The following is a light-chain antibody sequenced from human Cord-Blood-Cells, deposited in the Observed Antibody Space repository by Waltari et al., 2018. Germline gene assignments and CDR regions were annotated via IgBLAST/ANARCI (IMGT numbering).Light chain of an antibody. CDR2: WAS. J-gene: IGKJ2*01. CDR1: QSVLYSSHNKNY. V-gene: IGKV4-1*01. CDR3: QQYYSTPYT. Sequence: DIVMTQSPDSLAVSLGERATINCKSSQSVLYSSHNKNYLAWYQQKPGQPPNLLIYWASTRESGVPDRFSGSGSGTDFTLTISSLQAEDVAVYYCQQYYSTPYTFVQGTKLEIK.